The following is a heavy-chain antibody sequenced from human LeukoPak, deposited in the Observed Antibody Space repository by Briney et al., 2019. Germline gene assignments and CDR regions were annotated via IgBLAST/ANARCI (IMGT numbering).Heavy chain of an antibody. CDR1: GYTFTGYY. V-gene: IGHV1-2*02. D-gene: IGHD3-10*01. Sequence: ASVKVSCKASGYTFTGYYMHWVRQAPGQGLEWMGWINPNSGGTNYAQKFQGRVTMTRDTSISTAYMELSRLRSDDTAVYYCAREGSGYNGYYYYYMDVWGKGTTVTVSS. CDR3: AREGSGYNGYYYYYMDV. J-gene: IGHJ6*03. CDR2: INPNSGGT.